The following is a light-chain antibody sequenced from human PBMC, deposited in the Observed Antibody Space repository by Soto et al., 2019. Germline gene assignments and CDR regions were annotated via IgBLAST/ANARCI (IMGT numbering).Light chain of an antibody. CDR2: EVN. CDR3: ASFRSGTILV. CDR1: RSDIGDSNF. V-gene: IGLV2-14*01. Sequence: QSVLTQPASVSGSPGQSVTISCTRPRSDIGDSNFISWYQHSPGKAPRLLIYEVNNRPSGVSKRFSGSKAGNTASLTISGLLDDDEADHFCASFRSGTILVFGSGTKVTV. J-gene: IGLJ1*01.